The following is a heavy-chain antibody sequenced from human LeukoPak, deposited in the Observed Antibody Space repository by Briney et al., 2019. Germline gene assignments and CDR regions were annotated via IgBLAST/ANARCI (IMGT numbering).Heavy chain of an antibody. D-gene: IGHD3-22*01. CDR2: INHSGST. CDR3: ARGASSGYYYVRERGYYFDY. CDR1: GGSFRGYY. J-gene: IGHJ4*02. Sequence: SETLSLTCAVYGGSFRGYYWSWIRQPPGKGLEWIGEINHSGSTNYNPSLKSRVTISVDTSKNQFSLKMRSVTAADTAVYYCARGASSGYYYVRERGYYFDYWGQGTLVTASS. V-gene: IGHV4-34*01.